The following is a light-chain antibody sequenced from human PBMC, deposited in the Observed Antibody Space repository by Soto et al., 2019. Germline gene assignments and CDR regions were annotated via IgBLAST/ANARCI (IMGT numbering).Light chain of an antibody. CDR2: AAS. J-gene: IGKJ1*01. V-gene: IGKV1-27*01. CDR3: QKYNSAPWT. Sequence: DIQMTQSPSSLSASVRDRVTITCRASQGISNYLAWYQQKPGKVPQLLIYAASTLQSGVPSRFSGSGSGTNFTLTISSLQAEDVATYYCQKYNSAPWTFGQGTRVEIK. CDR1: QGISNY.